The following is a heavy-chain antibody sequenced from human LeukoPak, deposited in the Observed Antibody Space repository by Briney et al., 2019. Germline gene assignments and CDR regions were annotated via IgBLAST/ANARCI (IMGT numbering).Heavy chain of an antibody. J-gene: IGHJ4*02. D-gene: IGHD3-3*01. Sequence: GGSLRLSCAASGFTFSTYAVNWVRQAPGKGLEWVSTISGSGDSTYYADSVKGRFTISRDNSKNTLYLQMNSLRAEDTAVYYCARGQLEWFVDGKALDYWGQGTLVTVSS. CDR3: ARGQLEWFVDGKALDY. V-gene: IGHV3-23*01. CDR2: ISGSGDST. CDR1: GFTFSTYA.